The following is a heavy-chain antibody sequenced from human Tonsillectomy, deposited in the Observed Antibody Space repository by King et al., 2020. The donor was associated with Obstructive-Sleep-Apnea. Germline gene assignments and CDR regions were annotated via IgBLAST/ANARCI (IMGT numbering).Heavy chain of an antibody. CDR3: TTGRRYSTVRGVDMWGYFDS. CDR1: GFTFSNAW. J-gene: IGHJ4*02. CDR2: IKSKSDEGTI. D-gene: IGHD3-10*01. Sequence: VQLVESGGGLERPGGSLRLSCAASGFTFSNAWMSWVRQAPGKGLGWFGRIKSKSDEGTIATAGPVNGGFTISRDDSKNTLYLQMSGLKIDDTGVYYCTTGRRYSTVRGVDMWGYFDSWGQGTLVTVSS. V-gene: IGHV3-15*01.